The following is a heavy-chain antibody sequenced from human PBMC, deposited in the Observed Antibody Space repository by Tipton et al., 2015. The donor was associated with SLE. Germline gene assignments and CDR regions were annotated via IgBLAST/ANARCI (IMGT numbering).Heavy chain of an antibody. CDR1: GCSISTYY. D-gene: IGHD5-18*01. Sequence: TLSLTCSVSGCSISTYYWSWIRQPPGKGLEWIGYIYYTGSSSYNPSLKSRVTMSIDTSKNQFSLKLSSVTAADTAVYYCARGRLWLHYRGQGTLVAVSA. CDR3: ARGRLWLHY. J-gene: IGHJ4*02. V-gene: IGHV4-59*01. CDR2: IYYTGSS.